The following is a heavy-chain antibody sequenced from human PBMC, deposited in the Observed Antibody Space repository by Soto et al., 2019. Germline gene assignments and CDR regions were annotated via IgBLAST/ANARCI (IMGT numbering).Heavy chain of an antibody. CDR2: ISYDGSNK. V-gene: IGHV3-30*18. Sequence: GGSLRLSCAASGFPFSSYGMHWVRQAPGKGLEWVAVISYDGSNKYYADSVKGRFTISRDNSKNTLYLQMNSLRAEDTAVYYCAKGEYYFDYWGQGTLVTVSS. J-gene: IGHJ4*02. CDR1: GFPFSSYG. CDR3: AKGEYYFDY.